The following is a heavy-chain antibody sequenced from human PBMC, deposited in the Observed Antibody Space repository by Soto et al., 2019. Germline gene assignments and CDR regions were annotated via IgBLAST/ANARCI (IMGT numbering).Heavy chain of an antibody. J-gene: IGHJ6*03. CDR3: AANGVLAAAFHPPYYYYYYMDV. V-gene: IGHV3-66*01. Sequence: GGSLKLSCAASGFTVSSNYMSWVRQAPGKGLEWVSVIYSGGSTYYADSVKGRFTISRDNSKNTLYLQMNSLRAEDTAVYYCAANGVLAAAFHPPYYYYYYMDVWGKGTTVTVSS. D-gene: IGHD2-15*01. CDR1: GFTVSSNY. CDR2: IYSGGST.